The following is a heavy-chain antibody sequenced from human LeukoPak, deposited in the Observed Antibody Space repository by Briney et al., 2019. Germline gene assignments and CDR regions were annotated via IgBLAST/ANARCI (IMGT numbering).Heavy chain of an antibody. Sequence: PSETLSLTCAVYGGSFSGYYWSWIRQPPGKGLEWIGEISHSGSTNYNPSLKSRVTISVDTSKNQFSLKLSSVTAADTAVYYCARGPPRGYSYGPDYWGQGTLVTVSS. CDR3: ARGPPRGYSYGPDY. CDR1: GGSFSGYY. CDR2: ISHSGST. V-gene: IGHV4-34*01. J-gene: IGHJ4*02. D-gene: IGHD5-18*01.